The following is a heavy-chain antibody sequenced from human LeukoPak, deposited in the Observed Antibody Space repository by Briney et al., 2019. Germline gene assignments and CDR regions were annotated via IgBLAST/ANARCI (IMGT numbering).Heavy chain of an antibody. CDR1: GFTFSSYS. D-gene: IGHD3-3*01. CDR2: ISSSSSYI. J-gene: IGHJ6*02. CDR3: ARYYDFWSGYFSGMDV. V-gene: IGHV3-21*01. Sequence: GGSLRLSCAASGFTFSSYSMNWVRQAPGKGLEWVSSISSSSSYIYYADSVKGRFTISRDNAKNSLYLQMNSLRAEDTAVYYCARYYDFWSGYFSGMDVWGQGTTVTVPS.